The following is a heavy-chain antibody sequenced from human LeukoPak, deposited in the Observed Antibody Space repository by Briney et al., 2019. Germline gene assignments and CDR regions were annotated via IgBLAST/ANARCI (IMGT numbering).Heavy chain of an antibody. Sequence: GASVKVSCKASGYTFTGHYMHWVRQAPGQGLEWMGWINPKSGGTNYAQKFQGRVTMTRDTSISTAYMELSRLRSDDTAVYYCARGAIEWLRFSESDYWGQGTLVTVSS. D-gene: IGHD5-12*01. CDR3: ARGAIEWLRFSESDY. V-gene: IGHV1-2*02. J-gene: IGHJ4*02. CDR2: INPKSGGT. CDR1: GYTFTGHY.